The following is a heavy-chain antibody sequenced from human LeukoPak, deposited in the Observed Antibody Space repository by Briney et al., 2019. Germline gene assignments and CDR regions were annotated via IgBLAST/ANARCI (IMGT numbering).Heavy chain of an antibody. CDR3: ARGRVGATFAFDP. Sequence: ASVKVSCKASVGTFSSYAISWVRQAPGQGLEWMGGIIPIFGTTNHAQKFKGRVTTTTDESTSTAYMELSSLRSEVTAVYYCARGRVGATFAFDPWGQGTLVTVSS. J-gene: IGHJ5*02. CDR2: IIPIFGTT. CDR1: VGTFSSYA. D-gene: IGHD1-26*01. V-gene: IGHV1-69*05.